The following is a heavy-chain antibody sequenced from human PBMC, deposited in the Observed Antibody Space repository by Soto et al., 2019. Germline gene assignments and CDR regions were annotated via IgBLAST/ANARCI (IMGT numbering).Heavy chain of an antibody. CDR1: GGSFSGYY. CDR2: INHSGST. V-gene: IGHV4-34*01. Sequence: PSETLSLTCAVYGGSFSGYYWSWIRQPPGKGLEWIGEINHSGSTNYNPCLKSRVTISVDTSKNQFSLKLSSVTAADTAVYYCARGPGLTISISYYFDYWGQGTLVTVSS. J-gene: IGHJ4*02. D-gene: IGHD3-9*01. CDR3: ARGPGLTISISYYFDY.